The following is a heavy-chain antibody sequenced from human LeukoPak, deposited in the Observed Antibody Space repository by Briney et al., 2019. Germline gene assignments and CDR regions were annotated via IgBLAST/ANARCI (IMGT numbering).Heavy chain of an antibody. D-gene: IGHD2/OR15-2a*01. Sequence: ASVTVSCKASGYTFSSYAISWVRQAPGQGLEWMGWMNPNSGNTGYAQKFQGRVTMTRNTSISTAYMELSSLRSEDTAVYYCARGRGSRGFYDYWGQGTLVTVSS. V-gene: IGHV1-8*02. CDR1: GYTFSSYA. CDR2: MNPNSGNT. CDR3: ARGRGSRGFYDY. J-gene: IGHJ4*02.